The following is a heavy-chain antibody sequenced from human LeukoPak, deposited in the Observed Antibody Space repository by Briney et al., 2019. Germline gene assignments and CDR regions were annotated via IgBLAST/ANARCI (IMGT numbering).Heavy chain of an antibody. Sequence: PSETLSLTCTASGGSISSSSYYWGWIRQPPGKGLEWIGSIYYSGSTYYNPSLKSRVTIPVDTSKNQFSLKLSSVTAADTAVYYCARGKVVVVVAAAASLNWFDPWGQGTLVTVSS. CDR3: ARGKVVVVVAAAASLNWFDP. CDR2: IYYSGST. V-gene: IGHV4-39*01. J-gene: IGHJ5*02. CDR1: GGSISSSSYY. D-gene: IGHD2-15*01.